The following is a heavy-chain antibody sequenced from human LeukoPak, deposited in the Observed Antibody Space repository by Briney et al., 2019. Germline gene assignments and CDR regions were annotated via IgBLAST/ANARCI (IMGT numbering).Heavy chain of an antibody. J-gene: IGHJ6*02. Sequence: GGSLRLSCAASGFTFSSYGMHWVRQAPGKGLEWVAVIWYDGSNKYYADSVKGRFTISRDNSKNTLYLQMNSLRAEDTAVYYCAGDQGRAAAGTYYYYYGMDVWGQGTTVTVSS. V-gene: IGHV3-33*01. CDR1: GFTFSSYG. CDR2: IWYDGSNK. CDR3: AGDQGRAAAGTYYYYYGMDV. D-gene: IGHD6-13*01.